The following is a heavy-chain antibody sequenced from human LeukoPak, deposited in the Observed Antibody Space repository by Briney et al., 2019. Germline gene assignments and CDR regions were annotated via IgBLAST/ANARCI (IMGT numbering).Heavy chain of an antibody. CDR1: GFTFSSYA. V-gene: IGHV3-23*01. CDR3: AKKPRRRELLTYFDY. Sequence: GGSLRLSCAASGFTFSSYAMSWVRHAPGKGLEWVSAISGSGGSTYYADSVKGRFTISRDNSKNTLYLQMNSLRAEDTAVYYCAKKPRRRELLTYFDYWGQGTLVTVSS. J-gene: IGHJ4*02. D-gene: IGHD1-26*01. CDR2: ISGSGGST.